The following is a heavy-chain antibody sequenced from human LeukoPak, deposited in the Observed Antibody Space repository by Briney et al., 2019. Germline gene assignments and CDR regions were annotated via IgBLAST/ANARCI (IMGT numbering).Heavy chain of an antibody. V-gene: IGHV3-7*01. J-gene: IGHJ4*02. D-gene: IGHD3-22*01. CDR2: IKQDGSEK. CDR3: AGDSTGYYWAY. CDR1: GFTFSGYW. Sequence: GGSLRLSCAASGFTFSGYWMSWVRQAPGNGLEWVANIKQDGSEKYYVDSVKGRFTISRDNAKNSLCLQMNSLRAEDTAVYYCAGDSTGYYWAYWGQGTLVTVSS.